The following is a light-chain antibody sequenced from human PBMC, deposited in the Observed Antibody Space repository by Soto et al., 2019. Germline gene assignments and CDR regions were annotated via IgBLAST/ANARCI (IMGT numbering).Light chain of an antibody. V-gene: IGKV1-39*01. Sequence: DIQMTQSPSTLSASVGDRVTITCRASQSISTYLNWYQQKVGRAPTLLIYAASSLPSGVPSRFSGGGSGTDFTLTISSLQPEDFAMYFWQQCNSSPRTFGQGTKVEIK. CDR1: QSISTY. CDR2: AAS. J-gene: IGKJ1*01. CDR3: QQCNSSPRT.